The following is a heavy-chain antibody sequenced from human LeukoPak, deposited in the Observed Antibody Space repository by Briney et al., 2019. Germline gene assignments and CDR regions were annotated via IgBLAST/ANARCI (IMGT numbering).Heavy chain of an antibody. V-gene: IGHV3-23*01. Sequence: GGSLRLSCAASGFTFSSYAMSWVRQAPGKGLEWVSAISGSGGSTYYADSVKGRFTISRDNSKNTLYLQMNSLRAEDTAVYYCAKDIGYCSSTSCYELIFDYWGQGTLVTVSS. D-gene: IGHD2-2*03. J-gene: IGHJ4*02. CDR1: GFTFSSYA. CDR2: ISGSGGST. CDR3: AKDIGYCSSTSCYELIFDY.